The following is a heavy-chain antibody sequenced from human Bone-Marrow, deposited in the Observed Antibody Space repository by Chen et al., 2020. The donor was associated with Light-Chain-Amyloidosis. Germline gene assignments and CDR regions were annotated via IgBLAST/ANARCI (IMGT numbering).Heavy chain of an antibody. D-gene: IGHD3-16*01. CDR1: GFAFSSYG. Sequence: QVQLVESGGGVLQPGTSLRLSCVASGFAFSSYGMHWVRQAPGKGLERVAIISADADTKNYGDSVKGRFTISRDNSKNTLYLQMSSLRPEDTAVYYCVRVGADDYTWGTPYFDYWGQGTLVTVSS. CDR2: ISADADTK. V-gene: IGHV3-30*03. CDR3: VRVGADDYTWGTPYFDY. J-gene: IGHJ4*02.